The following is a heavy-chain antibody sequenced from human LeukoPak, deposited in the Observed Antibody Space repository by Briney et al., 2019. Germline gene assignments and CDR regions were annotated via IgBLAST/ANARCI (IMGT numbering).Heavy chain of an antibody. CDR3: ARESYDSSGYYYGGGFDY. J-gene: IGHJ4*02. V-gene: IGHV3-74*01. D-gene: IGHD3-22*01. CDR1: GFTFSSYW. CDR2: IYSDAT. Sequence: GGSLGRSSAASGFTFSSYWIHWVRQAPGNGLVWVSRIYSDATYYADSVKGRFTISRDNAKNTLYLQMNSLRAEDTAVYYCARESYDSSGYYYGGGFDYWGQGTLVTVSS.